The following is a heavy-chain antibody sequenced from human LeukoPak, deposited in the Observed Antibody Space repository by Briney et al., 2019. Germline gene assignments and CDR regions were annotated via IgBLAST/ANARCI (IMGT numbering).Heavy chain of an antibody. D-gene: IGHD6-6*01. CDR1: GFTFSSYG. CDR2: ISYDGSNK. J-gene: IGHJ1*01. V-gene: IGHV3-30*03. CDR3: ATHPASIAAREAAEYFQH. Sequence: PGGSLRLSCAASGFTFSSYGMHWVRQAPGKGLEWVAVISYDGSNKYYADSVKGRFTISRDNSKNTLYLQMNSLRAEDTAVYYCATHPASIAAREAAEYFQHWGQGTLVTVSS.